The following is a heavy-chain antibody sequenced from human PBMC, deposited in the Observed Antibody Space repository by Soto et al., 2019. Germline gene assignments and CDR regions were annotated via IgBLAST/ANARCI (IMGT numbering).Heavy chain of an antibody. CDR2: MNPNSGNT. CDR3: ARDEWELLSGLDY. Sequence: ASVKVSCKASGYTFTSYDINWVRQATGQGLEWMGWMNPNSGNTGYAQKFQGRVTMTTDTSTSTAYMELRSLRSDDTAVYYCARDEWELLSGLDYWGQGTLVTVSS. CDR1: GYTFTSYD. D-gene: IGHD1-26*01. V-gene: IGHV1-8*01. J-gene: IGHJ4*02.